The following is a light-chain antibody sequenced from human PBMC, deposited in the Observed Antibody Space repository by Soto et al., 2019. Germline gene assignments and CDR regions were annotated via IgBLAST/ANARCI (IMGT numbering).Light chain of an antibody. CDR2: SNN. V-gene: IGLV1-44*01. Sequence: QLVLTQPPSASGTPGQRVTISCSGSSSNIGSNTVNWYQQLPGTAPKLLIYSNNQRPSGVPDRFSGSKSGTSASLAISGPQSEDEADYYCAAWDDSLNGRVFGGGTKVTVL. CDR3: AAWDDSLNGRV. J-gene: IGLJ2*01. CDR1: SSNIGSNT.